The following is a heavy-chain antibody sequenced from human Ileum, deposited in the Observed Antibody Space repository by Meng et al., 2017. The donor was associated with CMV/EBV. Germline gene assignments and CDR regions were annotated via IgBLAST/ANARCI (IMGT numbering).Heavy chain of an antibody. CDR1: GFNCTAAW. V-gene: IGHV3-15*01. D-gene: IGHD2-2*01. J-gene: IGHJ6*02. Sequence: LSCATSGFNCTAAWLSWVRQAPGKGLEWVGRIKSKTAGGTIDYAAPVKGRFSLSRDDAKNTVYLQMNSLTVEDTGVYWCTPQMPQIPWGQGTTVTVSS. CDR3: TPQMPQIP. CDR2: IKSKTAGGTI.